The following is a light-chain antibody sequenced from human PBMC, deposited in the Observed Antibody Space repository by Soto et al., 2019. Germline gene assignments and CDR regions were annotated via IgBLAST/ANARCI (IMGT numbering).Light chain of an antibody. CDR2: DAS. CDR3: QQRSLGIT. CDR1: QSVSRY. J-gene: IGKJ3*01. V-gene: IGKV3-11*01. Sequence: EIVLTQSPATLSLSPGERATLSCRASQSVSRYLAWYQQKPGQAPRLLIYDASNRATGIPARFSGSGSETDFTLTISNLDPEDFAVYYCQQRSLGITFGPGTKVDLK.